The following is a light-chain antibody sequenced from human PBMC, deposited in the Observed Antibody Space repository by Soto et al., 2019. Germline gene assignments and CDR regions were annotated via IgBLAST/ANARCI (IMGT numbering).Light chain of an antibody. V-gene: IGKV3-11*01. CDR1: QSISSY. CDR3: QQRFKWPLT. J-gene: IGKJ4*01. Sequence: EIVLTQSPATLSLSPGERATLSCRASQSISSYLAWYQQKPGQAPRLLIYDASNRATGIPARFSGSGSGTDCPLTISSLEPEDFAIYYCQQRFKWPLTFGGGTKVEIK. CDR2: DAS.